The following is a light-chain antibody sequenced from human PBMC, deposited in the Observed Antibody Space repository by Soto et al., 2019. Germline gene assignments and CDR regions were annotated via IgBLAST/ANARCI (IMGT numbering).Light chain of an antibody. CDR2: GAS. CDR3: QQYGSSPFT. Sequence: EIELTQSPGTLSLSPGERATLSCRASQSVSSTYLAWYQQRPGQAPRLLLYGASSRATGIPDRFSGSGSGTDFTLTISRLEPEDFAVYYCQQYGSSPFTFGGGTKVEIK. V-gene: IGKV3-20*01. CDR1: QSVSSTY. J-gene: IGKJ4*01.